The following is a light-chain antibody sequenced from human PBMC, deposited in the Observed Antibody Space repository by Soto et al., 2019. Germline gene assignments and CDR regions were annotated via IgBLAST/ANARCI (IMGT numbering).Light chain of an antibody. CDR3: QQYNSWPLT. J-gene: IGKJ4*01. CDR2: GAS. V-gene: IGKV3-15*01. CDR1: QSISTK. Sequence: IVLTQSPGTLSLSPGERATLSCRASQSISTKVAWYQQKPGQAPRLLIYGASTRATGVPARFSGSGSGTEFTLSISSLQSEHFAVYYCQQYNSWPLTFGGGTKVDIK.